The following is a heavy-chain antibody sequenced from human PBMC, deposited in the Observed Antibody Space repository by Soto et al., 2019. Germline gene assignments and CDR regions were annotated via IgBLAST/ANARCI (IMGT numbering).Heavy chain of an antibody. D-gene: IGHD2-2*01. Sequence: LKISCKGSGYSFTSYWISWVRQMPGKGLEWMGRIDPSDSYTNYSPSFQGHVTISADKSISTAYLQWSSLKASDTAMYYCARAPALGLYYYGMDVWGQGTTVTRLL. V-gene: IGHV5-10-1*01. CDR1: GYSFTSYW. CDR2: IDPSDSYT. J-gene: IGHJ6*02. CDR3: ARAPALGLYYYGMDV.